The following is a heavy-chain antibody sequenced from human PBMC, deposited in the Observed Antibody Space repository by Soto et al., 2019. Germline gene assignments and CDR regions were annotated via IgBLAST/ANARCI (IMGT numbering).Heavy chain of an antibody. CDR1: GFTFSSHG. CDR2: IWYDGSNR. D-gene: IGHD2-15*01. J-gene: IGHJ5*02. CDR3: AAGDCSGGACFSLDP. V-gene: IGHV3-33*01. Sequence: HPGGSLRLSCAASGFTFSSHGMHWVRQAPGKGLEWVAVIWYDGSNRNYADSVKGRFTISRDNSKNMVFLQTNSLRVEDTAVYYCAAGDCSGGACFSLDPWGQGTMVTVSS.